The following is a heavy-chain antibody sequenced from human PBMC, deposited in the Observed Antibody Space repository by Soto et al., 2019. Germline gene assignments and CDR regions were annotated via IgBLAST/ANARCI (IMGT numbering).Heavy chain of an antibody. V-gene: IGHV1-8*01. J-gene: IGHJ6*02. CDR3: ASLGSRGFNYYYVMDV. CDR1: GYTFTSYD. D-gene: IGHD2-15*01. CDR2: MNPNSGNT. Sequence: ASVKVSCKASGYTFTSYDINWVRQATGQGLEWMGWMNPNSGNTGYAQKFQGRVTMTRNTSISTAYMELSSLRSEDTAVYYCASLGSRGFNYYYVMDVGGQGTTVTVSS.